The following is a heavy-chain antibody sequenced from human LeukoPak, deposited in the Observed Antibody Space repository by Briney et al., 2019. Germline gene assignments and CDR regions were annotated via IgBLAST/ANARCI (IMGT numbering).Heavy chain of an antibody. D-gene: IGHD6-13*01. CDR2: IHYSGYI. Sequence: PSETLSLTCSVSGGSIGSYYWNWIRQPPGKGLEWIGCIHYSGYISYNPSLESRVTISADTSKDQFSLKMSSVTAADTALYYCARWQGDSSNWGRTRGYGMDVWGRGITVIVSS. CDR1: GGSIGSYY. CDR3: ARWQGDSSNWGRTRGYGMDV. J-gene: IGHJ6*02. V-gene: IGHV4-59*01.